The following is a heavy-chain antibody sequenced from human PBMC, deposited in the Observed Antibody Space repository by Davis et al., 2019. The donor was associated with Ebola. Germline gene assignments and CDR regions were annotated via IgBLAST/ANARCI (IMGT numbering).Heavy chain of an antibody. V-gene: IGHV1-18*04. CDR3: AREEYDFWSGYDYYYYYMDV. CDR2: ISAYNGNT. J-gene: IGHJ6*03. CDR1: GYTFTGHY. D-gene: IGHD3-3*01. Sequence: ASVKVSCKASGYTFTGHYMPWVRQAPGQGLEWMGWISAYNGNTNYAQKLQGRVTMTTDTSTSTAYMELRSLRSDDTAVYYCAREEYDFWSGYDYYYYYMDVWGKGTTVTVSS.